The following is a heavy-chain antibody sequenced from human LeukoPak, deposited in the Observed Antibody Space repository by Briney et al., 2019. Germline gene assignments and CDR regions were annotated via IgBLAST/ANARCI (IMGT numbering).Heavy chain of an antibody. D-gene: IGHD1-26*01. CDR2: IYTSGST. Sequence: SETLSLTCTVSGGSISSYYWSWIRQRAGKGLEWIGRIYTSGSTNYNPSLKSRVTMSVDTSKNKFSLKLSSVTAADTAVYYCARWGATIGGDAFDIWGQGTMVTVSS. CDR3: ARWGATIGGDAFDI. CDR1: GGSISSYY. J-gene: IGHJ3*02. V-gene: IGHV4-4*07.